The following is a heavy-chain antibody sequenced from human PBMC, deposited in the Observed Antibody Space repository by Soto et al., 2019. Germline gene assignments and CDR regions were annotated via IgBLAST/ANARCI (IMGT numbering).Heavy chain of an antibody. D-gene: IGHD2-15*01. CDR3: ARAKVTRAASGGYYSVDI. V-gene: IGHV4-61*01. J-gene: IGHJ4*02. CDR2: IPYSGSA. Sequence: SETLSLTCTGSGGSVSGATHYWNWIRHPPGKGLEWIGHIPYSGSANYNPSLGSRVSFQTGTDQYSLRLNSVHAADTAGYYCARAKVTRAASGGYYSVDIWGQLLLVTVSS. CDR1: GGSVSGATHY.